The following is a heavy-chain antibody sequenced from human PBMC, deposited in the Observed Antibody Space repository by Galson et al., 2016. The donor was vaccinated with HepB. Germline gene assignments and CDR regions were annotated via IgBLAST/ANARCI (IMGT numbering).Heavy chain of an antibody. J-gene: IGHJ3*01. CDR2: ISYDGSNK. V-gene: IGHV3-30-3*01. Sequence: SLRLSCAASGFTFTDYAIHWVRQAPGKGLEWVADISYDGSNKFYLNSAKGRFTISRDNSKNTVYLQMNSLTTEDTAINYCARTRDFWSGHYDAFDVWGQGTMVGVSS. D-gene: IGHD3-3*01. CDR1: GFTFTDYA. CDR3: ARTRDFWSGHYDAFDV.